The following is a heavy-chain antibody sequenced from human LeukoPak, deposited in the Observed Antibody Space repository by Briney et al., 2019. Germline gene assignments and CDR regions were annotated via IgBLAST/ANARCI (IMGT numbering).Heavy chain of an antibody. CDR2: ISADGSST. V-gene: IGHV3-23*01. CDR1: GFTFSRFS. CDR3: AKAAGIAAAGTQFFDY. J-gene: IGHJ4*02. Sequence: GGSLRLSCAASGFTFSRFSMHWVRQVPGKGLVWVSRISADGSSTYYADSVKGRFTISRDNSKNTLYLQMNSLRAEDTAVYYCAKAAGIAAAGTQFFDYWGQGTLVTVSS. D-gene: IGHD6-13*01.